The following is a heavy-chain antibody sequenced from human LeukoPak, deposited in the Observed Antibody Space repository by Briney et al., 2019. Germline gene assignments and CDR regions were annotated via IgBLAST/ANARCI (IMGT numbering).Heavy chain of an antibody. Sequence: PGGSLRISCAASGFTFDDYAMHRVRQAPGKGLEWVSGISWNSGSIGYADSVKGRFTISRDNAKNSLYLQMNSLRAEDTALYYCAKDMGDGYDSSGYYYVAFDIWGQGTMVTVSS. V-gene: IGHV3-9*01. CDR1: GFTFDDYA. CDR2: ISWNSGSI. J-gene: IGHJ3*02. D-gene: IGHD3-22*01. CDR3: AKDMGDGYDSSGYYYVAFDI.